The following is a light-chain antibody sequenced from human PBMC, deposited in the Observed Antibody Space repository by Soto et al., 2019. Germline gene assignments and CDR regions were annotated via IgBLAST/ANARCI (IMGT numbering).Light chain of an antibody. Sequence: DIQMTQSPSSLSASVGDRVTITCRASQTITGYLNWYQQKPGKAPKRLIFPASTLQSGVPSRFSGGGSGTDFTLTISSLQPEDFATYYCQQSFRTPPTFGQGTKLEIK. CDR1: QTITGY. V-gene: IGKV1-39*01. J-gene: IGKJ2*01. CDR3: QQSFRTPPT. CDR2: PAS.